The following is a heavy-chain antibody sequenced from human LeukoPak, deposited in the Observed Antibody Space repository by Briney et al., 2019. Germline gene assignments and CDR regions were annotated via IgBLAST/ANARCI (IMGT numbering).Heavy chain of an antibody. CDR2: ISNDGSHK. V-gene: IGHV3-30*03. CDR3: ARDPNRLADYGGDYFDH. D-gene: IGHD4-23*01. J-gene: IGHJ4*02. Sequence: TGGSLRLSCAASGFSLSNYGMHWVRQAPGNGLEWVAVISNDGSHKYYADSVKGRFIIPRDNSKNTLSLQMNTLRPDDTAVFYCARDPNRLADYGGDYFDHWGQGTLVTVSS. CDR1: GFSLSNYG.